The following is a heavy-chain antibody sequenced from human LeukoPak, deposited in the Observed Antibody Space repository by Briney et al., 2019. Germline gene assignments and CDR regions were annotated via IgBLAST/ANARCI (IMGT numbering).Heavy chain of an antibody. Sequence: GGSLRLSCAASGFTFSSYAMSWVRQAPGKGLEWVSAISGSGGSTYYADSVKGRFTISRDNSKNTLYLQMNSLRAEDTAVYYCAKDHKRGSITIFGVVIIMPDYWGQGTLVTVSS. CDR1: GFTFSSYA. J-gene: IGHJ4*02. V-gene: IGHV3-23*01. CDR2: ISGSGGST. CDR3: AKDHKRGSITIFGVVIIMPDY. D-gene: IGHD3-3*01.